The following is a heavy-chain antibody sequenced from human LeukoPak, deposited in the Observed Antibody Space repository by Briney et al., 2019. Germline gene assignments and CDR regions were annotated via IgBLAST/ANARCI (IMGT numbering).Heavy chain of an antibody. D-gene: IGHD3-22*01. Sequence: GASVKVSCKASGYTFTGYYMHWVRQAPGQGLEWMGRINPNSGGTNYAQKFQGRVTMTRDTSISTAYMELSRLRSDDTAVYYCAATLYYYDSSGYTLWYWGQGTLVTVSS. J-gene: IGHJ4*02. CDR2: INPNSGGT. CDR1: GYTFTGYY. V-gene: IGHV1-2*06. CDR3: AATLYYYDSSGYTLWY.